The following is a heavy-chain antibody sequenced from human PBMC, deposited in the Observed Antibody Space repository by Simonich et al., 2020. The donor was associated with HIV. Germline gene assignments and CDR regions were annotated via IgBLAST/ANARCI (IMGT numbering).Heavy chain of an antibody. Sequence: QVQLQQWGAGLLKPSETLSLTCAVYGGSFSGYYWTWIRQPPGKGLEWIGEIKHSGIPNYNPSLKSRVTISLDTSKNQFSLKLNSVTAADTAVYYCARGTVTGGDARFDYWGQGTLVTVSS. J-gene: IGHJ4*02. V-gene: IGHV4-34*01. CDR1: GGSFSGYY. D-gene: IGHD4-17*01. CDR3: ARGTVTGGDARFDY. CDR2: IKHSGIP.